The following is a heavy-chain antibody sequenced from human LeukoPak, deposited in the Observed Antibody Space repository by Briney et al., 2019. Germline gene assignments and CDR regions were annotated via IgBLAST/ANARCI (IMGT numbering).Heavy chain of an antibody. CDR3: ARETGGNWNRIDY. J-gene: IGHJ4*02. CDR2: IYSSGST. D-gene: IGHD1/OR15-1a*01. CDR1: GFTVSSNY. V-gene: IGHV3-53*01. Sequence: GGSLRLSCAASGFTVSSNYMSWVRQAPGKGLEWVSVIYSSGSTYYADSVKGRFTISRDNSKNTLYLQMNSLRAEDTAVYYCARETGGNWNRIDYWGQGTLVTVSS.